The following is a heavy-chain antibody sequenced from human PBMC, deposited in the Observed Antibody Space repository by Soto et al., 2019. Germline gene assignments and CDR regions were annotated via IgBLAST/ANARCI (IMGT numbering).Heavy chain of an antibody. Sequence: SVMVSWKDSGGTFGSYAMSWVRQAPGQGLEWMGGIIPIFGTANYAQKFQGRVTITADESTSTAYMELSSLRSEDTAVYYCASTISGYSYHAYNFDSCGQGTLVTAS. D-gene: IGHD3-22*01. CDR1: GGTFGSYA. CDR3: ASTISGYSYHAYNFDS. CDR2: IIPIFGTA. J-gene: IGHJ4*02. V-gene: IGHV1-69*13.